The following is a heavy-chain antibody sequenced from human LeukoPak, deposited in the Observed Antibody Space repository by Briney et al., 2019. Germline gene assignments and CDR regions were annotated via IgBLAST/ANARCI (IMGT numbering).Heavy chain of an antibody. CDR2: IYYSGST. V-gene: IGHV4-59*08. CDR3: ARQRITMVRGVKFDP. Sequence: SETLSLTCTVSGGSISSYYWSWIRQPPGKGLEWIGYIYYSGSTNYNPSLKSRVTISVDTSKNQFSLKLSSVTAADTAVYYCARQRITMVRGVKFDPWGQGTLVTVSS. J-gene: IGHJ5*02. D-gene: IGHD3-10*01. CDR1: GGSISSYY.